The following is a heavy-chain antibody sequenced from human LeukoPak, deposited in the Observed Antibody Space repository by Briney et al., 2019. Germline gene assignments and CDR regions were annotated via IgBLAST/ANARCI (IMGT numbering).Heavy chain of an antibody. CDR1: GFTFSDYF. D-gene: IGHD5-24*01. Sequence: GGSLRLSCSGSGFTFSDYFMNWIRQAPGKGLEWIAYISSSGGNIKYADSVQGRFTISRDNAKKSLYLQMNSLRAEDTAVYYCPKGDGYNVRYIDYWGQGTLVTVSS. J-gene: IGHJ4*02. CDR3: PKGDGYNVRYIDY. CDR2: ISSSGGNI. V-gene: IGHV3-11*04.